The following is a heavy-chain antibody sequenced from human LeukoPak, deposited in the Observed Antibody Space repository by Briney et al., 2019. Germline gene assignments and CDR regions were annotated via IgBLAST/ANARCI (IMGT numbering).Heavy chain of an antibody. V-gene: IGHV3-23*01. Sequence: QAGGSLRLSCAASGFTFSNFGMSWVRQAPGNGLEWVSAISAGGGTYYADTVKGRFTISRDNSKNTLYLQMSSLRAEDTAVYYCAKRFSLNYFDSWGQGTLVTVSS. CDR1: GFTFSNFG. CDR2: ISAGGGT. CDR3: AKRFSLNYFDS. J-gene: IGHJ4*02. D-gene: IGHD3-10*01.